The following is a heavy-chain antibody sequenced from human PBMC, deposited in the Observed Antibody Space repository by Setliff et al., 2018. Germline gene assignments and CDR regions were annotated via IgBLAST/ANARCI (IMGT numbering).Heavy chain of an antibody. CDR3: ARVPNFWSGYLDY. V-gene: IGHV4-34*01. CDR1: GGSFSGYY. D-gene: IGHD3-3*01. CDR2: INHSGGT. J-gene: IGHJ4*02. Sequence: SETLSLTCAVYGGSFSGYYWSWIRQPPGKGLEWIGEINHSGGTNYNPSLKSRVTISVDTSKNQFSLKLSSVTAADTAVYYCARVPNFWSGYLDYWGQGTLVTVSS.